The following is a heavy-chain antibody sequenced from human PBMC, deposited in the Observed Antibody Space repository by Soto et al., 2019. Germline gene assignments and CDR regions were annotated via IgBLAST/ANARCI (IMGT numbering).Heavy chain of an antibody. CDR1: VDSISRGGYS. Sequence: TLSLTCVFSVDSISRGGYSCTWIRQPPGKALEWIGNIYDSGSTSYNPYLKSRVTMSVDTSKNQFSLRLTSVTAADTAVYFCARGSSSYYAYGMDVWGQGTTVNVSS. CDR3: ARGSSSYYAYGMDV. CDR2: IYDSGST. D-gene: IGHD6-6*01. V-gene: IGHV4-30-2*01. J-gene: IGHJ6*02.